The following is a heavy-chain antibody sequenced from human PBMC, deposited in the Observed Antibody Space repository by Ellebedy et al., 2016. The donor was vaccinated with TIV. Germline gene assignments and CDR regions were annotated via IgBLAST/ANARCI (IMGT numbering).Heavy chain of an antibody. J-gene: IGHJ4*02. Sequence: SLKISCAASGFTFSDYYMSWIRQAPGKGLEWISYISSSTTYTNYADSVKGRFTISRDNAKNSLYLRMNSLRAEDTAVYYCARDYYGSGSYSSDWGQGTLVTVSS. CDR3: ARDYYGSGSYSSD. V-gene: IGHV3-11*06. D-gene: IGHD3-10*01. CDR2: ISSSTTYT. CDR1: GFTFSDYY.